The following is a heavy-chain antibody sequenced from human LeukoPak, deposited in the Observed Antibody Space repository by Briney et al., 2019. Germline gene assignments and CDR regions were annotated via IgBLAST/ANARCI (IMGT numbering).Heavy chain of an antibody. CDR3: ARETQLERHAFDI. CDR1: GYTFITYA. Sequence: ASVKVSCKASGYTFITYAISWVRQAPGQGLEWMGWISAYNGNTNYAQKLQDRVTMTTDTSTSTAYMELSSLRSEDTAVYYCARETQLERHAFDIWGQGTMVTVSS. J-gene: IGHJ3*02. D-gene: IGHD1-1*01. V-gene: IGHV1-18*01. CDR2: ISAYNGNT.